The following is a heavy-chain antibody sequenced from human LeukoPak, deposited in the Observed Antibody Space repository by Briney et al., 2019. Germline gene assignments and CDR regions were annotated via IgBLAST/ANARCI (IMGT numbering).Heavy chain of an antibody. J-gene: IGHJ6*02. Sequence: GRSLRLSCAASGFTFSSYGMHGVRQAPGKGLEWVAVIWYDGSNKYYADSVKGRFTISRDNSKNTLYLQMNSLRAEDTAVYYCARDSSSNYYYGMDVWGQGTTVTVSS. CDR3: ARDSSSNYYYGMDV. CDR1: GFTFSSYG. CDR2: IWYDGSNK. V-gene: IGHV3-33*01.